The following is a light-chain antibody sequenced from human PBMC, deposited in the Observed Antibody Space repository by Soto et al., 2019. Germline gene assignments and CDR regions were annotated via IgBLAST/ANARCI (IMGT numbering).Light chain of an antibody. Sequence: EIVLTQSPDTLSLSPWQRATLSCRASQSVRSDYFAWYQQKPGQAPRVLIFGVSTRATGIPGRFSGSGSGTDFTLTISRLEPEDFAVYYCQQYGSSPITFGQGTRLEIK. J-gene: IGKJ5*01. CDR3: QQYGSSPIT. CDR1: QSVRSDY. V-gene: IGKV3-20*01. CDR2: GVS.